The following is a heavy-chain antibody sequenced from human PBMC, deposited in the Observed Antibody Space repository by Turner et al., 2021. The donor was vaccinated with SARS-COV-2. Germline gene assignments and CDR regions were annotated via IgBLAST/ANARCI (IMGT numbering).Heavy chain of an antibody. J-gene: IGHJ5*01. CDR2: IYYRGRI. CDR3: ARELRFNWLDS. V-gene: IGHV4-59*01. D-gene: IGHD3-3*01. CDR1: GGSISSDV. Sequence: QLQLQESRPGLVKLPETLSLTCTGSGGSISSDVWSWIRKPPGKGLEWIGYIYYRGRINYNPSLKSRVTMSVDTSKNQFSLKLRSVTDAGTAVYYCARELRFNWLDSWGQGTLVTVSS.